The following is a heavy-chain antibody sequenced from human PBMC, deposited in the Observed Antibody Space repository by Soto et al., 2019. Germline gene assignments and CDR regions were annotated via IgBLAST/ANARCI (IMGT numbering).Heavy chain of an antibody. CDR3: ARGLPVNYYYYMDV. V-gene: IGHV1-24*01. CDR2: FNPKNGNT. J-gene: IGHJ6*03. Sequence: ASVQVSCKVSGYTLTELSMHWVRQAPGKGLEWMGCFNPKNGNTGYAQKFQGRVTMTRNTSISTAYMELSSLRSEDTAVYYCARGLPVNYYYYMDVWGKGTTVTVSS. CDR1: GYTLTELS. D-gene: IGHD3-16*02.